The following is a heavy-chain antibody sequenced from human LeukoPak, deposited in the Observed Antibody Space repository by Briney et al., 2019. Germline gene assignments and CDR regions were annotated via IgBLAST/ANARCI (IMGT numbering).Heavy chain of an antibody. J-gene: IGHJ1*01. Sequence: AGGSLRLSRAASGFTFSSYGMHWVRQAPGKGLEWVAVISYDGSNKYYADSVKGRFTISRDNSKNTLYLQMNSLRAEDTAVYYCAKAAIAVAGTGQPPAEYFQHWGQGTLVTVSS. CDR2: ISYDGSNK. V-gene: IGHV3-30*18. CDR1: GFTFSSYG. CDR3: AKAAIAVAGTGQPPAEYFQH. D-gene: IGHD6-19*01.